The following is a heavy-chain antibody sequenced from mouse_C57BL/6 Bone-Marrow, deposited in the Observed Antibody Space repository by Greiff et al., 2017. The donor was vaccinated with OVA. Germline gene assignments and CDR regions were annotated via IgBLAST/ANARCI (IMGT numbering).Heavy chain of an antibody. CDR2: INPYNGGT. CDR3: AREGVYYGNFAY. V-gene: IGHV1-19*01. J-gene: IGHJ3*01. Sequence: EVKLMESGPVLVKPGASVKMSCKASGYTFTDYYMNWVKQSHGKSLEWIGVINPYNGGTSYNQKFKGKATLTVDKSSSTAYMELNSLTSEDSAVYYCAREGVYYGNFAYWGQGTLVTVSA. D-gene: IGHD2-1*01. CDR1: GYTFTDYY.